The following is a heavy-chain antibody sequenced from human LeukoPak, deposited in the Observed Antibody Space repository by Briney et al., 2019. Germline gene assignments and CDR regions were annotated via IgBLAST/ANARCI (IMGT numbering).Heavy chain of an antibody. CDR3: ARGRAYYDILTGYYFDY. V-gene: IGHV5-51*01. J-gene: IGHJ4*02. CDR2: IYPGDSDT. Sequence: GESLKISCKGSGYSFTSYWIGWVRQMPGKGLEWMGIIYPGDSDTRYSPSFQGQVTISADKSISTAYLQWSSLKASDTATYYCARGRAYYDILTGYYFDYWGQGTLVTVSS. CDR1: GYSFTSYW. D-gene: IGHD3-9*01.